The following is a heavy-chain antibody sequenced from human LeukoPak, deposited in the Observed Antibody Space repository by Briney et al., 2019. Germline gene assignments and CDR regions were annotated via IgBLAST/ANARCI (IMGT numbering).Heavy chain of an antibody. D-gene: IGHD2-2*01. V-gene: IGHV3-33*06. CDR1: GFTFSSYG. CDR3: AKDHGDIVVVPAATAPDY. CDR2: IWYDGSNK. Sequence: GGSLRLSCAASGFTFSSYGMHGVRQAPGKGLEGVAVIWYDGSNKYYADSVKGRFTISRDNSKNTLYLQMNSLRAEDTAVYYCAKDHGDIVVVPAATAPDYWGQGTLVTVSS. J-gene: IGHJ4*02.